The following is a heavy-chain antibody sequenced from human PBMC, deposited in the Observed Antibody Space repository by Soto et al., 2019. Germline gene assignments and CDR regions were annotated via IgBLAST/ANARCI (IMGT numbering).Heavy chain of an antibody. Sequence: QVHLVGSGGGVVQPGRSLRLSCAASGFSFSSYGMHWVRQTPDKGLEWVAAISSGASEKYYSDSVRGRFTISRDNSKNTLFLEMNSLSDEDTAMYYCAKNPERGMWYFEVWGRGTQVTVS. CDR2: ISSGASEK. CDR1: GFSFSSYG. V-gene: IGHV3-30*18. D-gene: IGHD1-26*01. J-gene: IGHJ2*01. CDR3: AKNPERGMWYFEV.